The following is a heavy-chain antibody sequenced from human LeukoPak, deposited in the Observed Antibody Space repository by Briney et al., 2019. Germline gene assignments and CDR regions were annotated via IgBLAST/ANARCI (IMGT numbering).Heavy chain of an antibody. CDR1: GYTFTRYG. V-gene: IGHV1-18*01. D-gene: IGHD3-10*01. CDR3: AREGGEEGFGELCLDY. J-gene: IGHJ4*02. Sequence: GASVKVSCKASGYTFTRYGISWVRQAPGQGLEWMGWISAYNGSTKYAQKLQGRVTMTTDTSTSTAYMELRSLRSDDTAVYYCAREGGEEGFGELCLDYWGQGTLVTVSS. CDR2: ISAYNGST.